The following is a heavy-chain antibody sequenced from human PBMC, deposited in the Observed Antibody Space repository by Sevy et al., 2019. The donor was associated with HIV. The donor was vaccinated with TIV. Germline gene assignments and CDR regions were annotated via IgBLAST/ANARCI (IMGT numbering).Heavy chain of an antibody. J-gene: IGHJ3*02. Sequence: GGCLRLSCAASGFTFSSYALNWVRQAPGKGLEWVSTISGSGGSTYYAASVKGRFTISRDNSKNTLYLQMDSLRAEDTVVYYCSKDRYHTSGYYPEGAFDIWGQGTMVTVSS. D-gene: IGHD3-22*01. CDR2: ISGSGGST. CDR1: GFTFSSYA. V-gene: IGHV3-23*01. CDR3: SKDRYHTSGYYPEGAFDI.